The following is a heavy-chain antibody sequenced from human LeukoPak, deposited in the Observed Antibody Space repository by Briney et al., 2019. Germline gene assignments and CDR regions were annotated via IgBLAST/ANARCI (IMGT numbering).Heavy chain of an antibody. CDR3: ARFLGSGSYNWFDP. Sequence: SETLSLTCAVYGGSFSGYYWSWIRQPPGKGLEWIGEINHSGSTNYNPSLKSRVTISVDTSKNQFSLKLSSVTAADTAVYYCARFLGSGSYNWFDPWGQGTLVTVSS. J-gene: IGHJ5*02. V-gene: IGHV4-34*01. CDR2: INHSGST. CDR1: GGSFSGYY. D-gene: IGHD3-10*01.